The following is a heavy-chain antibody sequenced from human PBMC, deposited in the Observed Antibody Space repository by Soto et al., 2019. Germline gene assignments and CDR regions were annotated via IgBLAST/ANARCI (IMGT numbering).Heavy chain of an antibody. CDR2: IYYSGST. V-gene: IGHV4-30-4*01. CDR3: ARVKTMTTVTFDY. J-gene: IGHJ4*02. D-gene: IGHD4-17*01. CDR1: GGSISSGDYY. Sequence: PSETLSLTCTVSGGSISSGDYYWSWIRQPPGKGLEWIGYIYYSGSTYYNPSLKSRVTISVDTSKNQFSLKLSSVTAADTAVYYCARVKTMTTVTFDYWGQGTLVTVSS.